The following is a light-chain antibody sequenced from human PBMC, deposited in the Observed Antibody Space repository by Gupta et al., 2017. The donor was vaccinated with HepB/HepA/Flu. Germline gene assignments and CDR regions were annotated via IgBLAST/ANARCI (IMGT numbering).Light chain of an antibody. CDR1: SSDVGGDNY. J-gene: IGLJ2*01. V-gene: IGLV2-11*01. Sequence: SPLPQPRSVSGPPGPSVPISCTGTSSDVGGDNYVSWDHQHPGKAPKLMIYDVSKRHSGVPDRFSGSKSGNTASVTIAELQAEDEADYYSGSYAGSDTDVVFGGGTKLTVL. CDR3: GSYAGSDTDVV. CDR2: DVS.